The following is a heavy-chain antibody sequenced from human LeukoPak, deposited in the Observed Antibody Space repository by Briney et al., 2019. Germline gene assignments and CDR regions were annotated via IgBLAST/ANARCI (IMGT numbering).Heavy chain of an antibody. CDR3: ARDIDGDYGASRFDP. V-gene: IGHV1-69*05. CDR2: IMPLFGTA. D-gene: IGHD4-17*01. CDR1: GGTFNNSA. Sequence: SVTLSCEPSGGTFNNSAISWVRQAPGQGREWLGGIMPLFGTAGYAKNFQGRVTITKDDSTRTVYLELTSLRSDDTAVYYCARDIDGDYGASRFDPWGQGTLVSVSS. J-gene: IGHJ5*02.